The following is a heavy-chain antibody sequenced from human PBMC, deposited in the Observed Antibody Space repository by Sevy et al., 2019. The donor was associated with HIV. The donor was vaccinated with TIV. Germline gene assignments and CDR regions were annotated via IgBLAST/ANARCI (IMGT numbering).Heavy chain of an antibody. V-gene: IGHV3-7*03. D-gene: IGHD2-21*01. J-gene: IGHJ4*02. CDR1: GFMFSNFW. CDR3: ATRPYEERYCAVFGY. Sequence: GGSLRLSCAGSGFMFSNFWMTWVRQAPGKGLEWVANIKKDGSETYYVDSVKGRFTISRDNGKNLLYLQMDGLRAEDTALYYCATRPYEERYCAVFGYWRQGTLVTVS. CDR2: IKKDGSET.